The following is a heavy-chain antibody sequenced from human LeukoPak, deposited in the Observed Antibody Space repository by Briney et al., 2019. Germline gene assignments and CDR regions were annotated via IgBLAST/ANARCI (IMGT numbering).Heavy chain of an antibody. CDR1: GFTFSSYE. D-gene: IGHD3-9*01. Sequence: GGSVRLSCAASGFTFSSYEMSWVRQAPGKGLEWVANIKQDGSEKYYMDSVKGRFTISRDNAKNSLYLQMNSLRAEDTAVYYCARGYYDILTGDIGAFDIWGQGTMVTVSS. V-gene: IGHV3-7*01. CDR3: ARGYYDILTGDIGAFDI. J-gene: IGHJ3*02. CDR2: IKQDGSEK.